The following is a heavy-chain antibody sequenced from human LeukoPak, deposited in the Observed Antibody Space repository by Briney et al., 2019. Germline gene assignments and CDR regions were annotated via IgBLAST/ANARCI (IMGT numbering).Heavy chain of an antibody. V-gene: IGHV3-74*01. CDR3: AREGSSSWYLFDY. CDR2: IQGDGSNT. Sequence: GGSLRLSCVASGFTFSKNWMHWVRQAPGKGLVWVSRIQGDGSNTNYADSVKGRFTISRDNAKNSLHLQMNSLRAEDTAVYYCAREGSSSWYLFDYWGQGTLVTVSS. CDR1: GFTFSKNW. D-gene: IGHD6-13*01. J-gene: IGHJ4*02.